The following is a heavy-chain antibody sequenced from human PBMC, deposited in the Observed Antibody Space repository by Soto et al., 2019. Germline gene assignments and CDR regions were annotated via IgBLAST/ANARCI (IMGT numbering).Heavy chain of an antibody. CDR2: ISAYNGHT. Sequence: QVQLVQSGAEVKKPGASVKVSCKASGYTFPSYGISWVRQAPGQGLEWMGWISAYNGHTNYAQKLQGRVTMTTDTSTSTAYMELRSLRSDYTAVYYCARDPRPSYDDILTGYSMCYAFDIWGQGTMVTFSS. CDR1: GYTFPSYG. CDR3: ARDPRPSYDDILTGYSMCYAFDI. J-gene: IGHJ3*02. D-gene: IGHD3-9*01. V-gene: IGHV1-18*01.